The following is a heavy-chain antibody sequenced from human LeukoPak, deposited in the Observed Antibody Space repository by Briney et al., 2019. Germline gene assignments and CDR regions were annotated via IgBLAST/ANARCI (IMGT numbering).Heavy chain of an antibody. CDR3: ASSMVRGVIAN. CDR2: IYHSGST. CDR1: GGSISSGGYY. J-gene: IGHJ4*02. Sequence: PSETLSLTCTVSGGSISSGGYYWTWIRQHPGKGPEWIGYIYHSGSTYYNPSLKSRVTISVDRSKNQFSLKLSSVTAADTAVYYCASSMVRGVIANWGQGTLVTVSS. D-gene: IGHD3-10*01. V-gene: IGHV4-30-2*01.